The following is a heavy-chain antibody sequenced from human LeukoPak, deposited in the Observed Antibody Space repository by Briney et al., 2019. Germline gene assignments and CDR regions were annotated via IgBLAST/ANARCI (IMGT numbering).Heavy chain of an antibody. CDR3: ARGPTVALYYYYYMDV. D-gene: IGHD4-23*01. CDR1: GGSISSSSYY. Sequence: SETLSLTCTVSGGSISSSSYYWGWIRQPPGKGLEWIGSIYYSGSTYYNPSLKSRVTISVDTSKNQFSLKLSSVTAADTAVYYCARGPTVALYYYYYMDVWGKGTTVTVSS. CDR2: IYYSGST. J-gene: IGHJ6*03. V-gene: IGHV4-39*01.